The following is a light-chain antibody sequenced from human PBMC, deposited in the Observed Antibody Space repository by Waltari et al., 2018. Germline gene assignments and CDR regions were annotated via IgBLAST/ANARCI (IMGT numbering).Light chain of an antibody. CDR2: DTS. V-gene: IGKV3-11*01. J-gene: IGKJ1*01. CDR1: QSVSSQ. CDR3: QQRSNWPRT. Sequence: SLSPGERATLSCRASQSVSSQLAWFQQKPGQAPRLLIYDTSNRATGIPARFSGSGSGADYTLTISSLEPEDFAVYYCQQRSNWPRTFGQGTKVEIK.